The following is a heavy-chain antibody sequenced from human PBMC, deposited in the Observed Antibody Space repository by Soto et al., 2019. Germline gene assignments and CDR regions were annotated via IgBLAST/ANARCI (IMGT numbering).Heavy chain of an antibody. V-gene: IGHV1-3*01. CDR3: ARLTYDSSGYYYFDY. CDR1: GYTFTSYA. Sequence: ASVKVSCEASGYTFTSYAMHWVRQAPGQRLEWMGWINAGNGNTKYSQKFQGRVTITRDTSASTAYMELSSLRSEDTAVYYCARLTYDSSGYYYFDYWGQGTLVTVSS. J-gene: IGHJ4*02. D-gene: IGHD3-22*01. CDR2: INAGNGNT.